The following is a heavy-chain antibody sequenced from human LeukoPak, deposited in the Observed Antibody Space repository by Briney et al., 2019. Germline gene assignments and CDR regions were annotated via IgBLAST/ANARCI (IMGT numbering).Heavy chain of an antibody. CDR1: GYTFTCYY. Sequence: ASVKLSCNASGYTFTCYYMHWVRHAPAQGLELMGWINPNSGGTKYAQKFQGRGPMTRDTAIRTAYMELRRLRSDDTAVYYCARGPGGRRGYYPLEDSYYYYYMDVWSKGTTVTV. CDR3: ARGPGGRRGYYPLEDSYYYYYMDV. J-gene: IGHJ6*03. CDR2: INPNSGGT. D-gene: IGHD3-22*01. V-gene: IGHV1-2*02.